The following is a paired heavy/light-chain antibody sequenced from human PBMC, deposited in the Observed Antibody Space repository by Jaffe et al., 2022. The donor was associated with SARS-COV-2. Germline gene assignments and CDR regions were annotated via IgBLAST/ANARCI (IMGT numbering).Heavy chain of an antibody. D-gene: IGHD3-10*01. CDR3: ARGIVARGDY. Sequence: EVQLAESGGGLVQPGGSLRLSCAASGFTFKSYSMNWVRQAPGKGLEWISYISTSGATTYYADSVKDRFTISRDNAKDSLFLQMSNLTKEDTAVYFCARGIVARGDYWGPGTLVAVSS. CDR1: GFTFKSYS. CDR2: ISTSGATT. J-gene: IGHJ4*02. V-gene: IGHV3-48*02.
Light chain of an antibody. Sequence: EIVLTQSPGTLSLSPGERATLTCRTTEVVSSTYVAWYQQRPGQAPRLLIFAASTRAPGIPDRFSGSGSGTHFSLTISRLEPEDFAVYYCQHSRTFGQGTTVDIK. V-gene: IGKV3-20*01. CDR3: QHSRT. CDR2: AAS. CDR1: EVVSSTY. J-gene: IGKJ1*01.